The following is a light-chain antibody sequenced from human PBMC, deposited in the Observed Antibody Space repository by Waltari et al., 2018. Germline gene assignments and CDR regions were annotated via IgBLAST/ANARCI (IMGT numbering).Light chain of an antibody. CDR1: RSNIGSDT. CDR2: KNN. V-gene: IGLV1-44*01. Sequence: QSVLTQPPSASGTPGQRVTISCSGGRSNIGSDTVNWYQQLPGTAPKLLIYKNNQRPSGVPDRFSGSKSGTSASLAISGLQSEDEADYYCVAWDHSLNAYVFGTGTKVSAL. CDR3: VAWDHSLNAYV. J-gene: IGLJ1*01.